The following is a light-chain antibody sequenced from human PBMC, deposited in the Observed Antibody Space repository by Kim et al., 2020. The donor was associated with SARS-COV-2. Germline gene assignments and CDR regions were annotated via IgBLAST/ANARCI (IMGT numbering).Light chain of an antibody. CDR3: QQYGSSLQT. CDR2: GAS. CDR1: ESVGNNF. J-gene: IGKJ1*01. V-gene: IGKV3-20*01. Sequence: APGERATPPCRATESVGNNFLAWYQQKPGQAPRLLIYGASRRVTGIQDRFSGSGSGTDFTLTISRLEPEDFAVYYCQQYGSSLQTFGQGTKVDIK.